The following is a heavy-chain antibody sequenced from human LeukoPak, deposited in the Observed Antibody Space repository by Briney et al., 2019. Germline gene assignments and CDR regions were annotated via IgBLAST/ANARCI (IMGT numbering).Heavy chain of an antibody. Sequence: ASVKVSCMAFGYTFTNYYIHWVRQAPGQGLECMGIINPIGGRTSYTQKFQGRVTMTRDTSTNTVYMELSSLGSEDTAVYYCARESVVELERTYYFDYWGQGTLVTVSS. V-gene: IGHV1-46*01. CDR1: GYTFTNYY. CDR2: INPIGGRT. J-gene: IGHJ4*02. CDR3: ARESVVELERTYYFDY. D-gene: IGHD1-26*01.